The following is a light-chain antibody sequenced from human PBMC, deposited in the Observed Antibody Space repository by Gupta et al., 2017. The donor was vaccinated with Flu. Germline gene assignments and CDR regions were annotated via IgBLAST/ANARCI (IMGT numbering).Light chain of an antibody. CDR1: GPSSNV. CDR2: LDGSVSY. J-gene: IGLJ3*02. Sequence: GPSSNVNASHQQQPGKAARYLMKLDGSVSYSKGAGVTRRFAGSSSGAARYPTISHLQAEDEADYYCETSDTNTRVFGGGTKVTVL. V-gene: IGLV4-60*03. CDR3: ETSDTNTRV.